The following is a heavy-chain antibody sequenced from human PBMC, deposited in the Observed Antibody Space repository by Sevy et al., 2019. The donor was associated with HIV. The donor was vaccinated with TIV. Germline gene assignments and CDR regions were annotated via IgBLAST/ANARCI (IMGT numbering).Heavy chain of an antibody. CDR2: ISYDGSNK. Sequence: GGSLRLSCAASGFTFSSYAMHWVRQAPGKGLEWVAVISYDGSNKYYADSVKGRFTISRDNSKNTLYLQMNSLRAEDTAVYYCARGVSSWTRTYYSHYGMDVWGQGTTVTVSS. CDR1: GFTFSSYA. D-gene: IGHD6-13*01. V-gene: IGHV3-30-3*01. J-gene: IGHJ6*02. CDR3: ARGVSSWTRTYYSHYGMDV.